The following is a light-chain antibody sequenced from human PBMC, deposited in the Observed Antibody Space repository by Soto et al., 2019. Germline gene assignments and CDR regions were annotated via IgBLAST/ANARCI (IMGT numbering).Light chain of an antibody. CDR3: AVWDVSLTAWV. Sequence: QSVLTQPPSVSGAPGQRITISCTGSSSNFGAGYDVHWYQQLPGTAPKLLIYSDNQRPSGVPDRFSGSKSGASASLAISGLQSADEADYYCAVWDVSLTAWVFGGGTKVTVL. V-gene: IGLV1-40*01. CDR1: SSNFGAGYD. CDR2: SDN. J-gene: IGLJ3*02.